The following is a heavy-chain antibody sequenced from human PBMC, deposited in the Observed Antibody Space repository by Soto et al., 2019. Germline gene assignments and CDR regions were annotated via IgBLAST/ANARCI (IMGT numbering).Heavy chain of an antibody. V-gene: IGHV3-23*01. D-gene: IGHD6-6*01. Sequence: GGSLRLSCAASGFTFSSYAMSWVRQAPGKGLEWVSAISGSGGSTYYADSVKGRFTISRDNSKNTLYLQMNSLRAEDTAVYYCAKDAMVQLVNYYYMDVWGKGTTVTVSS. CDR1: GFTFSSYA. CDR3: AKDAMVQLVNYYYMDV. J-gene: IGHJ6*03. CDR2: ISGSGGST.